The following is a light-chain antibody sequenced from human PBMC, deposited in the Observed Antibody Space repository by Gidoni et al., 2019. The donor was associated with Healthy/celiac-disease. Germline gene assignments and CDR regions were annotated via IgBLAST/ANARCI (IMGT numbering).Light chain of an antibody. V-gene: IGKV3-20*01. CDR2: GAS. J-gene: IGKJ1*01. CDR1: QSVSSSY. CDR3: QQYGSSPWT. Sequence: EIVLTQSPGTLSLSPGERATLSGRASQSVSSSYLAWYQQKPGQAPRLLIDGASSRATGIPDRCSGSGSGTDFTLTISRLEPEDFAVYYCQQYGSSPWTFGQGTKVEIK.